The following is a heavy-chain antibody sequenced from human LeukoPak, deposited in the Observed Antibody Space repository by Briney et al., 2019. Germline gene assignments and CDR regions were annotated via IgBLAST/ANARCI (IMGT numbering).Heavy chain of an antibody. V-gene: IGHV4-59*01. Sequence: SETLSLTCTVSGGSISSYYWSWIRQPPGKGLEWIGYIYYSGSTNYNPPLKSRVTISVDTSKNQFSLKLSSVTAADTAVYYCARGVLVRGYSGYYYYGMDVWGQGTTVTVSS. D-gene: IGHD5-12*01. CDR3: ARGVLVRGYSGYYYYGMDV. J-gene: IGHJ6*02. CDR1: GGSISSYY. CDR2: IYYSGST.